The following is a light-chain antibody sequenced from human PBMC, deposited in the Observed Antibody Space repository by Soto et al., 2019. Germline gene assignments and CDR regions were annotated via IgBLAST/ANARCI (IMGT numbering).Light chain of an antibody. CDR3: LQDHDYPRT. Sequence: AIQMTQSPSSLSASVGDRVTITCRASQGIRNELGWYQQRPGRTPKLLIYVASSLQSGVPSRFSASGSGTDFTLTISGPQPEDFATYYGLQDHDYPRTFGQGTKVEMK. CDR1: QGIRNE. V-gene: IGKV1-6*01. J-gene: IGKJ1*01. CDR2: VAS.